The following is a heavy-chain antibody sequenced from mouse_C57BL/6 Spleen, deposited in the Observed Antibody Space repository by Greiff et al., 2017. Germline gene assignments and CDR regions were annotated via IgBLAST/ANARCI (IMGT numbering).Heavy chain of an antibody. CDR3: SNSCYGSSYYAMDY. Sequence: VQLQQSVAELVRPGASVKLSCTASGFNFKNTYMHWVKQRPEQGLEWIGRIDPANGNTKYAPKFQGKATITADTSSNTAYLQLSSLTSEDTAIYYCSNSCYGSSYYAMDYWGQGTSVTVSS. D-gene: IGHD1-1*01. CDR2: IDPANGNT. J-gene: IGHJ4*01. V-gene: IGHV14-3*01. CDR1: GFNFKNTY.